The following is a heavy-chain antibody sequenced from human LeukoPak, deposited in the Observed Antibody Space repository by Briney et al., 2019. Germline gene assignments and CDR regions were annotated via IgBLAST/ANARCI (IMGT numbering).Heavy chain of an antibody. Sequence: GRSLRLSCAASGFTFSSCAMHWVRQAPGKGLEWVAVISYDGSNKYYADSVKGRFTISRDNSKNTLYLQMNSLRAEDTAVYYCARETGARYQLLFSYGMDVWGQGTTVTVSS. D-gene: IGHD2-2*01. J-gene: IGHJ6*02. CDR1: GFTFSSCA. CDR3: ARETGARYQLLFSYGMDV. CDR2: ISYDGSNK. V-gene: IGHV3-30-3*01.